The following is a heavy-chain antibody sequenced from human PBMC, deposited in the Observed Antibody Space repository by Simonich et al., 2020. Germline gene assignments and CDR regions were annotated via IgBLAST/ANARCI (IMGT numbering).Heavy chain of an antibody. CDR1: GFTFSRYS. CDR3: ARSHWGSPIDY. V-gene: IGHV3-21*01. J-gene: IGHJ4*02. D-gene: IGHD7-27*01. Sequence: EVQLVESGGGLVKPGGSLRLSCAASGFTFSRYSINWVRQAPGKWLGWFSSISSSISYIYYADTVKGRFTISRDNAKNSLYLQMNSLRAEDTAVYYCARSHWGSPIDYWGQGTLVTVSS. CDR2: ISSSISYI.